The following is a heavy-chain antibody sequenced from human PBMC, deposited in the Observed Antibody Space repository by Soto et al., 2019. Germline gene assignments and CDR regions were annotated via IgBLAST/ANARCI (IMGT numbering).Heavy chain of an antibody. D-gene: IGHD7-27*01. Sequence: QVQLVQSGAEVKKPGSSVKVSCKASGGSFTSLIITWVRQAPGQGLEWMGRIIPVLGVECYAQKFQGRVTITAAKSPTSAYMELTRLTSEATAVYYCANSPRPGSAWPTLYGMAVWGRGTRVPVSS. CDR3: ANSPRPGSAWPTLYGMAV. J-gene: IGHJ6*02. V-gene: IGHV1-69*02. CDR1: GGSFTSLI. CDR2: IIPVLGVE.